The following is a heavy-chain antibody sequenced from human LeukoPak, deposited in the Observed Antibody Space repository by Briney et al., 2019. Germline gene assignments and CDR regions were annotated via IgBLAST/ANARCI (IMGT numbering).Heavy chain of an antibody. CDR3: ASSAVAGTGWFDP. Sequence: GGSLRLSCAASGFTFGSYGMHWVRQAPGKGLEWVAVIWFDGSNKYYADSVKGRFTISRDNSKNTLYLQMNSLRAGDTAVYYCASSAVAGTGWFDPWGQGTLVTVSS. CDR1: GFTFGSYG. J-gene: IGHJ5*02. CDR2: IWFDGSNK. D-gene: IGHD6-19*01. V-gene: IGHV3-33*01.